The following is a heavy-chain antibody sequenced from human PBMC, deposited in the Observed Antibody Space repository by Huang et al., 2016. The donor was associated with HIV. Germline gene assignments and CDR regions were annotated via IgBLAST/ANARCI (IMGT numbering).Heavy chain of an antibody. V-gene: IGHV3-21*01. CDR3: ARDRWWHYYGSGSPAAFDI. J-gene: IGHJ3*02. Sequence: EVQLVESGGGLVKPGGSLRLSCAASGLTFSSCSINWVRQGPGKGMEWVSSISSSSRYIYYADSVKGRFTISRDNGKNSLYLQMNSLRAEDTAVYYCARDRWWHYYGSGSPAAFDIWGQGTMVTVSS. CDR2: ISSSSRYI. D-gene: IGHD3-10*01. CDR1: GLTFSSCS.